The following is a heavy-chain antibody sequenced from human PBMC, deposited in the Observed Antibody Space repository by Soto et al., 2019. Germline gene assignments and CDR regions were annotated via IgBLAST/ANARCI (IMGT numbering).Heavy chain of an antibody. CDR1: GFTFSSYS. CDR2: ISSSSSYI. Sequence: GGSLRLSCAASGFTFSSYSMNWCRQARGKGLEWVSSISSSSSYIYYADSVKGRFTISRDNAKNSLYLQMNSLRAEDTAVYYCARVVYDILTGYYKGGRDYYYYGMDVWGQGTTVTVSS. J-gene: IGHJ6*02. CDR3: ARVVYDILTGYYKGGRDYYYYGMDV. V-gene: IGHV3-21*01. D-gene: IGHD3-9*01.